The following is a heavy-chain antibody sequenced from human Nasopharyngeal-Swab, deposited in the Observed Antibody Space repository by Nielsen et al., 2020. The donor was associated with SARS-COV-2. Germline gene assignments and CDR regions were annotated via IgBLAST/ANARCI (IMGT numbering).Heavy chain of an antibody. V-gene: IGHV4-34*01. J-gene: IGHJ6*03. D-gene: IGHD5-18*01. CDR1: GGSFSGYY. CDR2: INHSGST. CDR3: GRGENYSYSDAYHYYMDV. Sequence: SQTLSLTCAVYGGSFSGYYWSWIRQPPGKGLEGIGQINHSGSTYYNPSLKSRVTISVDTSKTQFSLKLGSVTAADTAVYYCGRGENYSYSDAYHYYMDVWGKGTTVTVSS.